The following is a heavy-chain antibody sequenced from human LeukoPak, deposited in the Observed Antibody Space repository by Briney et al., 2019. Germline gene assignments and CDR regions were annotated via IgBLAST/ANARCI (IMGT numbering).Heavy chain of an antibody. J-gene: IGHJ3*02. CDR2: INPNSGGT. D-gene: IGHD3-22*01. CDR1: GYTFTSYY. CDR3: ATYYYDSSGQAPAFDI. Sequence: ASVKVSCKASGYTFTSYYMHWVRQAPGQGLEWMGWINPNSGGTNYAQKFQGRVTMTRDTSISTAYMELSRLRSDDTAVYYCATYYYDSSGQAPAFDIWGQGTMVTVSS. V-gene: IGHV1-2*02.